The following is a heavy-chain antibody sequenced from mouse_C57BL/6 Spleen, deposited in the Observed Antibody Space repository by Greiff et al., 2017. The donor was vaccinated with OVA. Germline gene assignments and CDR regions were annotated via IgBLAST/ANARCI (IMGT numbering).Heavy chain of an antibody. V-gene: IGHV5-17*01. Sequence: EVQLVESGGGLVKPGGSLKLSCAASGFTFSDYGMHWVRQAPEKGLEWVAYISSGSSTIYYADTVKGRFTISRDNAKNTLFLQMTSLRSEDTAMYYCARMYDYYGSSYAFDYWGQGTTLTVSS. D-gene: IGHD1-1*01. CDR3: ARMYDYYGSSYAFDY. J-gene: IGHJ2*01. CDR1: GFTFSDYG. CDR2: ISSGSSTI.